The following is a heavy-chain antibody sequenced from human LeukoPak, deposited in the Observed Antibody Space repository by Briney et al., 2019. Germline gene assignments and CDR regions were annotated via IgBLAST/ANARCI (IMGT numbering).Heavy chain of an antibody. CDR1: GFTVSSNY. CDR2: FYSGGYT. J-gene: IGHJ6*03. CDR3: ARGEYYYYYYMDV. D-gene: IGHD3-10*01. Sequence: GGSLRLSCAASGFTVSSNYMSWIRQAPGKGLEWVSIFYSGGYTYYADSVKGRFTTSRDNSKNTLYLQMNSLRAEDTAVYYCARGEYYYYYYMDVWGRGTTVTVSS. V-gene: IGHV3-66*02.